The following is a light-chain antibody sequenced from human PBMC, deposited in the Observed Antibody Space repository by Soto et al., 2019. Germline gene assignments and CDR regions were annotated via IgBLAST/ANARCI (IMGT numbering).Light chain of an antibody. Sequence: EIVLTQSPATLSLSPGERATLSCGAGQSVSSYLAWYQQKPGQAPRLLIYDASNRATGIPARFSGSGSGTDFTLTIRSLEPEDFAVYYCQQRSNWPSITFGQGTRLEIK. V-gene: IGKV3-11*01. J-gene: IGKJ5*01. CDR2: DAS. CDR3: QQRSNWPSIT. CDR1: QSVSSY.